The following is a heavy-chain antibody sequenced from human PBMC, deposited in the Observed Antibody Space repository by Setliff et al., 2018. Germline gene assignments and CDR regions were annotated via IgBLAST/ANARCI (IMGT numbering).Heavy chain of an antibody. CDR3: ARYNWNTNWFDP. CDR1: GYTFTSYA. J-gene: IGHJ5*02. V-gene: IGHV1-2*06. Sequence: RASVKVSCKASGYTFTSYAMNWVRQAPGQGLEWMGRINPNSGGTNYAQKFQGRVTMTWATSISTAYMELSSLRSEDTALYYCARYNWNTNWFDPWGQGTLVTVSS. CDR2: INPNSGGT. D-gene: IGHD1-20*01.